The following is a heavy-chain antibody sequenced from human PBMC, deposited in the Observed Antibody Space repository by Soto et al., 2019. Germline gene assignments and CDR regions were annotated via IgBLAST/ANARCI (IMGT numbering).Heavy chain of an antibody. CDR3: ARGRYSYGPIN. CDR1: GGSISRYY. Sequence: SETLSLTCTVSGGSISRYYWSWIRQPPGKGLEWIGYIYYSGSTNYNPSLKSRVTISVDTSKNQFSLKLSSVTAADTAVYYCARGRYSYGPINWGQGTLVTVSS. J-gene: IGHJ4*02. V-gene: IGHV4-59*01. CDR2: IYYSGST. D-gene: IGHD5-18*01.